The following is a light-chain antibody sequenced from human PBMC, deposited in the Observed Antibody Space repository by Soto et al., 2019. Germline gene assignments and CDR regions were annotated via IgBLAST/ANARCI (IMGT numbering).Light chain of an antibody. CDR2: TAS. Sequence: ETVLTQSPGTLSLSPGERATLSCRASQSVSGSYLAWYQQKPGQAPRLLIHTASNRATGIPDRFSGSGSGTDFTLTISMLEPEDCAFDYGQHHGSSPPSWTFGPGTMVEIK. CDR3: QHHGSSPPSWT. J-gene: IGKJ1*01. V-gene: IGKV3-20*01. CDR1: QSVSGSY.